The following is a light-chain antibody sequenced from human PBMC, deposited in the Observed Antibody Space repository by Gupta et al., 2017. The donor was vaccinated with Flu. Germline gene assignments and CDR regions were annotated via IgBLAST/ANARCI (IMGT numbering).Light chain of an antibody. Sequence: DAVMTQPPPSLPVTLGQPASISCRSSESLVYSDGDSYVSWFHQRPGQSPRRLIYKASNRDSGVPDRISGSGSGTDFTLTISRLEAEDVGVYYCMHSTRWPWTFGQGTKVEI. CDR1: ESLVYSDGDSY. CDR2: KAS. J-gene: IGKJ1*01. V-gene: IGKV2-30*01. CDR3: MHSTRWPWT.